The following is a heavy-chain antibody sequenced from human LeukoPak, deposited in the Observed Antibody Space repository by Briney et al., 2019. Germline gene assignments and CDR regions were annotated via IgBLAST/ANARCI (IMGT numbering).Heavy chain of an antibody. D-gene: IGHD3-22*01. J-gene: IGHJ3*02. CDR2: IIPIFGTA. CDR3: ARVSSGYYYTDAFDI. Sequence: SVKVSCKASGGTFSSYAISWVRQAPGRGLEWMGRIIPIFGTANYAQKFQGRVTITTDESTSTAYMELSSLRSEDTAVYYCARVSSGYYYTDAFDIWGQGTMVTVSS. V-gene: IGHV1-69*05. CDR1: GGTFSSYA.